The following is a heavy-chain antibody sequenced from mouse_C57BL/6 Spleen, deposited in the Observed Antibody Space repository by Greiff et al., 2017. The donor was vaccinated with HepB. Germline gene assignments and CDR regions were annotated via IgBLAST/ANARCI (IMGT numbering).Heavy chain of an antibody. Sequence: DVKLQESGGGLVKPGGSLKLSCAASGFTFSDYGMHWVRQAPEKGLEWVAYISSGSSTIYYADTVKGRFTISRDNAKNTLFLQMTSLRSEDTAMYYCARGYGSPYYYAMDYWGQGTSVTVSS. CDR3: ARGYGSPYYYAMDY. CDR2: ISSGSSTI. CDR1: GFTFSDYG. V-gene: IGHV5-17*01. D-gene: IGHD1-1*01. J-gene: IGHJ4*01.